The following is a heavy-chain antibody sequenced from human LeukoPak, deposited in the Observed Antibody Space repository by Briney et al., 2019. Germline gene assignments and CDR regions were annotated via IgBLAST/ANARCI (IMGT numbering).Heavy chain of an antibody. V-gene: IGHV3-23*01. CDR1: GFTFSSYA. J-gene: IGHJ4*02. D-gene: IGHD2-2*01. CDR3: AKVQGYQLLLGYFDC. CDR2: ISGSGGST. Sequence: SGGSLRLSCAASGFTFSSYAMSWVRQAPGKGLEWVSAISGSGGSTYYADSVKGRFTISRDNSKNTLYLQMNSLRAEDTAVYYCAKVQGYQLLLGYFDCWGQGTLVTVSS.